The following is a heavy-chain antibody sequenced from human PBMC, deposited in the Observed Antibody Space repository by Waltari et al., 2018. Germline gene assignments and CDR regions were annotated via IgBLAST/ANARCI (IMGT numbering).Heavy chain of an antibody. Sequence: QVHLVEAGGGLVKPGGSLRLSCVTFGFSIREYHMSWVRQAPGKGLEWITFISSSSAYLNYADAVRGRFTISRDNAKDSVFLEMNNLRAEDTGLYFCVQKGVTFGGAFAIWGQGAMVTVSS. J-gene: IGHJ3*02. CDR2: ISSSSAYL. D-gene: IGHD3-16*01. CDR3: VQKGVTFGGAFAI. V-gene: IGHV3-11*05. CDR1: GFSIREYH.